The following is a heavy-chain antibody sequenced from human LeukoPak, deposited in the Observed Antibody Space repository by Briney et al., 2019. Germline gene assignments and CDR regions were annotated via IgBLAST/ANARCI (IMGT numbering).Heavy chain of an antibody. CDR2: ISYDGSNK. J-gene: IGHJ4*02. D-gene: IGHD5-12*01. CDR3: AKDSGSDHGYFDY. Sequence: PGRSLRLSCAASGFTFSSYGMHWVRQAPGKGLEWVAVISYDGSNKYYADSVKGRFTISRDNSKNTLYLQMNSLRAEDTAVYYCAKDSGSDHGYFDYWGQGHLVTVSS. V-gene: IGHV3-30*18. CDR1: GFTFSSYG.